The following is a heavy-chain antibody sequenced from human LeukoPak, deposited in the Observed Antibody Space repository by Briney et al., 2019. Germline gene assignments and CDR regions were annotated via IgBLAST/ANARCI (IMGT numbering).Heavy chain of an antibody. V-gene: IGHV1-2*02. CDR1: GYTFTGYY. Sequence: WASVKVSCKASGYTFTGYYMHWVRQAPGQGLEWMGWINPNSGGTNYVEKSQGRVTMTRDTSISTVYMELSRLRSDDTAVYYCARDHITKTDYGGQGTRFTVPS. J-gene: IGHJ4*02. CDR3: ARDHITKTDY. CDR2: INPNSGGT. D-gene: IGHD3-10*01.